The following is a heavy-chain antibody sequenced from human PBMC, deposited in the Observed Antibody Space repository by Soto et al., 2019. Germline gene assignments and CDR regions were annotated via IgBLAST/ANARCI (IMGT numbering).Heavy chain of an antibody. D-gene: IGHD3-9*01. CDR2: VSHSGNT. CDR3: ARTSYDILTGRLAAFDV. Sequence: SSETLSLTCAVSGGSISNGGYSWSWLRQPPGKGLEWIGFVSHSGNTYYNPSLRSRVIISIDKSRNHFSLGLKSVTAADMAMHYCARTSYDILTGRLAAFDVWGQGTMVTVSS. CDR1: GGSISNGGYS. V-gene: IGHV4-30-2*01. J-gene: IGHJ3*01.